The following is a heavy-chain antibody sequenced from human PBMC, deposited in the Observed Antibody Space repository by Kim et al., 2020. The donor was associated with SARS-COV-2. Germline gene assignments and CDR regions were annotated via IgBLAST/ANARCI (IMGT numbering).Heavy chain of an antibody. CDR1: GFSFSSYG. Sequence: WGSLRLSCAASGFSFSSYGLHWVRQAPGKGLEWVAYISYDARDKFYADSVKGRFTISRDNSKNTLYLQTNSLRVEDTAVFYCARGPVDPKDGWYFDLWGRGTLVTVSS. V-gene: IGHV3-33*01. J-gene: IGHJ2*01. CDR3: ARGPVDPKDGWYFDL. D-gene: IGHD5-12*01. CDR2: ISYDARDK.